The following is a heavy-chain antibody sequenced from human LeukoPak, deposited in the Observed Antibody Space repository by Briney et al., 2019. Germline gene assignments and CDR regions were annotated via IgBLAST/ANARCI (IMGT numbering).Heavy chain of an antibody. Sequence: SETLSLTCAVYGGSFSGYYWSWIRQPPGKGLEWIGEINHSGSTNYNPSLKSRVTISVDTSKNQFSLKLSSVTAADTAVYYCASLVDKQLPRDYWGQGTLVTVSS. D-gene: IGHD6-6*01. J-gene: IGHJ4*02. CDR2: INHSGST. V-gene: IGHV4-34*01. CDR3: ASLVDKQLPRDY. CDR1: GGSFSGYY.